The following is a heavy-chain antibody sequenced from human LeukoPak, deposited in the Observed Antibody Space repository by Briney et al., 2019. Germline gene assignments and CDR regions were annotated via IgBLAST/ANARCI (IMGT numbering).Heavy chain of an antibody. V-gene: IGHV4-59*01. CDR1: GASISGYY. CDR3: ACYKIVERSFDF. CDR2: VHYSLSS. Sequence: SETLSLTCTVSGASISGYYWSWIRQPPGKGLEWIGNVHYSLSSNYSPSLESRVTISMDTSQRQFSLKLTSVTAADTAVYYCACYKIVERSFDFWGQGMLVTVSS. D-gene: IGHD5-24*01. J-gene: IGHJ4*02.